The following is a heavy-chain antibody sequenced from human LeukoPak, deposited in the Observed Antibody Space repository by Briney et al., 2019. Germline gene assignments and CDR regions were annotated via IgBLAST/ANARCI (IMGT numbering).Heavy chain of an antibody. CDR3: ARSQAYYDSSGYYLY. J-gene: IGHJ4*02. V-gene: IGHV4-4*02. D-gene: IGHD3-22*01. CDR1: GGSISSSNW. CDR2: IYLRGNT. Sequence: SETLSLTCAISGGSISSSNWWTWVRQPPGKGLEWVGEIYLRGNTNYNPSLESRVTISVDESKTQLSLRLESVTAADTAVYYCARSQAYYDSSGYYLYWGQGTLVTVSS.